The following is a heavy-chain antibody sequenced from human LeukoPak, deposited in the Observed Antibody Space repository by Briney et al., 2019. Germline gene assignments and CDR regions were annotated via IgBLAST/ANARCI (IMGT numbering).Heavy chain of an antibody. CDR1: GGTFSSYA. D-gene: IGHD4-11*01. V-gene: IGHV1-69*06. J-gene: IGHJ5*02. CDR2: IIPIFGTA. CDR3: AREYGNYALSNWFDP. Sequence: ASVKVSCKASGGTFSSYAISWVRQAPGQGLEWMGGIIPIFGTANYAQKFQGRVTITADKSTSTAYMELSSLRSEDTAVYYCAREYGNYALSNWFDPWGQGTLVTVSS.